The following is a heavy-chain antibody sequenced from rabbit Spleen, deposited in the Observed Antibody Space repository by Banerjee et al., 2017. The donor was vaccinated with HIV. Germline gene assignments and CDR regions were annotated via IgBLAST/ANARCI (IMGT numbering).Heavy chain of an antibody. Sequence: QEQLEESGGDLVKPGASLTLTCTASGFSFSSGYDMCWVRQAPGKGLEWIACIYAGSTDNTYYASWAKGRFTISKISSTTVTLQMTSLTAADTATYFCAREGGIVVAGAFNLWGPGTLVTVS. CDR3: AREGGIVVAGAFNL. J-gene: IGHJ4*01. CDR1: GFSFSSGYD. D-gene: IGHD4-1*01. V-gene: IGHV1S45*01. CDR2: IYAGSTDNT.